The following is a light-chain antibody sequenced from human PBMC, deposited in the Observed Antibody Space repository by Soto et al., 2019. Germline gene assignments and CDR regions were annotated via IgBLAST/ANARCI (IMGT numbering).Light chain of an antibody. CDR3: MPDLETPFT. Sequence: DVVMSQSPLSLPVTPGESASISCRSSQSLLHVNGYNYLDWYVQKPGHSPQLLIYFGSIRASGVPDRFSGSGSGTDFKLKISRVEAEDVGVYYFMPDLETPFTFGPGTPLDIK. CDR2: FGS. V-gene: IGKV2-28*01. CDR1: QSLLHVNGYNY. J-gene: IGKJ3*01.